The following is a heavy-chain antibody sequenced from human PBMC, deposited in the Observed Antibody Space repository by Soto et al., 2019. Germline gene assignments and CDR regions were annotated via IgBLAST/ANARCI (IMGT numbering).Heavy chain of an antibody. Sequence: GGSLRLSCTASGFTFGDYAMSWFRQAPGKGLEWVGFIRSKAYGGTTEYAASVKGRFTISRDDSKSIAYLQMNSLKTEDTAVYYCTRFCIRRNLLSKVTPTHFPYWGQGPLVTVS. CDR1: GFTFGDYA. CDR2: IRSKAYGGTT. D-gene: IGHD3-3*02. CDR3: TRFCIRRNLLSKVTPTHFPY. J-gene: IGHJ4*02. V-gene: IGHV3-49*03.